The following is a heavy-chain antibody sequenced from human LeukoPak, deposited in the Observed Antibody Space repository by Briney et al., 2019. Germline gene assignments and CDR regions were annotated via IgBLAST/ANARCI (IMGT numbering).Heavy chain of an antibody. D-gene: IGHD3-10*01. Sequence: GGSLRLSCAASGFTVSSNYMSWVRQAPGKGLEWVSVIYSGGSTYYADSVKGRFTISRDNSKNTLYLQMNSLRAEDTAVYYCAKDLKSSLMVRGVIAYWGQGTLVTVSS. CDR1: GFTVSSNY. V-gene: IGHV3-53*05. CDR2: IYSGGST. J-gene: IGHJ4*02. CDR3: AKDLKSSLMVRGVIAY.